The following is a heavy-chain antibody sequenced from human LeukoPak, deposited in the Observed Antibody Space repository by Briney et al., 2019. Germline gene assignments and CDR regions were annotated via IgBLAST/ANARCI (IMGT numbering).Heavy chain of an antibody. Sequence: AGGSLRLSCSASGFTFSRYAMQWVRQAPGKGLEYVSAISSNGGSTYYGDSVKGRFTISRDNSKNTLYLQMSSLRAEDTAVYYCVKARGIQLWLPGDYWGQGTLVTVSS. CDR2: ISSNGGST. D-gene: IGHD5-18*01. V-gene: IGHV3-64D*09. CDR3: VKARGIQLWLPGDY. CDR1: GFTFSRYA. J-gene: IGHJ4*02.